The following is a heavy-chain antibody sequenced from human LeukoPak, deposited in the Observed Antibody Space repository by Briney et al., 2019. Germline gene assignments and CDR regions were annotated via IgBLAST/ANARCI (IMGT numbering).Heavy chain of an antibody. V-gene: IGHV1-8*01. Sequence: GASVKVSCKASGYTFTSYDINWVRQATGQGLEWMGWMNPNSGNTGYAQKFQGRVTMTRNTSISTAYMELSSLRSEDTAVYYCARAKQYYDFWSGYYRYYYGMDVWGQGTTVTVSS. D-gene: IGHD3-3*01. CDR2: MNPNSGNT. J-gene: IGHJ6*02. CDR1: GYTFTSYD. CDR3: ARAKQYYDFWSGYYRYYYGMDV.